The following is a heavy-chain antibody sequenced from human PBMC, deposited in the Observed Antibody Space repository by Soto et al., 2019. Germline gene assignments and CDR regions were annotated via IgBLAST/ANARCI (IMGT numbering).Heavy chain of an antibody. V-gene: IGHV3-7*02. CDR3: ATWMSSPQLHY. Sequence: EVQLVESGGGLVQPGGSLRLSCAASGFTFKNYWMTWVRQAPGKGLEWVANINEDGNQKYYVDSLKGRFTISRDNAANSVYLQMNSLRAEDSAVYYCATWMSSPQLHYWGHGTVVTVSP. CDR2: INEDGNQK. D-gene: IGHD1-1*01. J-gene: IGHJ4*01. CDR1: GFTFKNYW.